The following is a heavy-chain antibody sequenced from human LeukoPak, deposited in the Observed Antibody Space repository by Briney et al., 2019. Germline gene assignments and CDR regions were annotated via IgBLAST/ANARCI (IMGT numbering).Heavy chain of an antibody. D-gene: IGHD6-13*01. CDR2: MNPNSGNT. CDR1: GYTFTSYD. V-gene: IGHV1-8*01. Sequence: ASVKVSCKASGYTFTSYDINWVRQATGQGLEWMGWMNPNSGNTGYAQKFQGRVTMTRNTSISTAYVELSSLRSEDTAVYYCARGYSSYYYYYMDVWGKGTTVTISS. CDR3: ARGYSSYYYYYMDV. J-gene: IGHJ6*03.